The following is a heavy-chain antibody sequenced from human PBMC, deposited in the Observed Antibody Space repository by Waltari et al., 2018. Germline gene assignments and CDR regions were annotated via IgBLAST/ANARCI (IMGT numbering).Heavy chain of an antibody. D-gene: IGHD6-13*01. CDR3: VIRSRAADGKGYFDY. CDR1: GLTFSSYA. J-gene: IGHJ4*02. Sequence: EVQLLESGGGLVQPGGFLRLSCAASGLTFSSYAKSWVRQASGKGLDWVSLISGSGGNTYYADSVKGRFTISRDNSKNTLYLQMNSLRVDDTAVYYCVIRSRAADGKGYFDYWGQGTQVTVSS. V-gene: IGHV3-23*01. CDR2: ISGSGGNT.